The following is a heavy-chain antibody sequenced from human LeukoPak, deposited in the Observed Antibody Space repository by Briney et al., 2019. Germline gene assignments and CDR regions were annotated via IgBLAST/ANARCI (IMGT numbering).Heavy chain of an antibody. CDR2: INTNTGNP. CDR3: ARDVIAARFDY. J-gene: IGHJ4*02. Sequence: APVKVSCKASGCTFTSYAMNWVRQAPGQGFEWMGWINTNTGNPTYAQGFTGRFVFSLDTSVSTAYLQISSLKAEDTAVYYCARDVIAARFDYWGQGTLVTVSS. CDR1: GCTFTSYA. V-gene: IGHV7-4-1*02. D-gene: IGHD6-6*01.